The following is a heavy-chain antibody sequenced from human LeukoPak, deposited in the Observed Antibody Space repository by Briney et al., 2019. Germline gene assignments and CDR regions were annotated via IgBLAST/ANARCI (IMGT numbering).Heavy chain of an antibody. CDR1: GFTFSDCS. V-gene: IGHV3-21*01. J-gene: IGHJ4*02. D-gene: IGHD2-21*01. CDR2: ITSSGTYI. Sequence: GGSLRLSCAASGFTFSDCSMNWVRQAPGKGLEWVSSITSSGTYIYYADSVKGRFTISRDNAKNSLYLQMNSLRAEDTAVYYCARDRANIVVVSASEYWGQGTLVTVSS. CDR3: ARDRANIVVVSASEY.